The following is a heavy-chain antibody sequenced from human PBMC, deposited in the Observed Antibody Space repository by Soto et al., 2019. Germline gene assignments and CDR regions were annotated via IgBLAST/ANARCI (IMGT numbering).Heavy chain of an antibody. D-gene: IGHD2-2*01. CDR3: AHVGYCISFSCTKWFDP. CDR1: GFSLSTSGVG. J-gene: IGHJ5*02. CDR2: IYLDDDK. V-gene: IGHV2-5*02. Sequence: QITLKESGPTLVKPTQTLTLTCTFSGFSLSTSGVGVGWIRQPPGKTLEWLALIYLDDDKRYSTSLKSRLTIPKDTSKNQVVLTMTNMDPVDTATYYCAHVGYCISFSCTKWFDPWGQGTLVTVSS.